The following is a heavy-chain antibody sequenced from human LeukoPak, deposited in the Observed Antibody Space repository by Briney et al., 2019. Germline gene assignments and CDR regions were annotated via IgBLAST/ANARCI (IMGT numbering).Heavy chain of an antibody. J-gene: IGHJ4*02. V-gene: IGHV4-59*01. Sequence: KPSETLSLTCTVSGGSISSYYWSWIRQPPGKGLEWIGYIYYSGSTNYNPSLKSRVTISVDTSKNQFSLKLSSVTAADTAVYYCARDLLDYFDYWGQGTLVTVSS. D-gene: IGHD2-15*01. CDR3: ARDLLDYFDY. CDR2: IYYSGST. CDR1: GGSISSYY.